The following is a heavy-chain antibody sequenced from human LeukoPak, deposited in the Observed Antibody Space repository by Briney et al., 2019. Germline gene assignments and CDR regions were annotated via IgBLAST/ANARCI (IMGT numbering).Heavy chain of an antibody. D-gene: IGHD6-13*01. CDR2: IYYSGST. Sequence: PSETLSLTCTVSGGSISSYYWSWIRQPPGKGLEWIGYIYYSGSTYYNPSLKSRVTISVDTSKNQFSLKLSSVTAADTAVYYCAKHSLKQHDFDYWGQGTLVTVSS. J-gene: IGHJ4*02. CDR3: AKHSLKQHDFDY. V-gene: IGHV4-59*04. CDR1: GGSISSYY.